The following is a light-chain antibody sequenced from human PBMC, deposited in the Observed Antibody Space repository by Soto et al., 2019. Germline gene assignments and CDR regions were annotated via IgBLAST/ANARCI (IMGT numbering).Light chain of an antibody. V-gene: IGKV1-33*01. CDR2: DAS. J-gene: IGKJ5*01. CDR1: QDISNY. CDR3: QQYDNLPPSIT. Sequence: DIQMTQSPASLSASVGDRVTITCQASQDISNYLNWYQQKPGKAPKLLIYDASNLETGVPSRFSGSVSGTDFTFTISSLQPEDIATDYCQQYDNLPPSITFGQGTRLEIK.